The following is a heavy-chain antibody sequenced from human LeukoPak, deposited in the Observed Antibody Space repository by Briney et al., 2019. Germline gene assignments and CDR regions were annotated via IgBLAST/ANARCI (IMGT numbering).Heavy chain of an antibody. CDR1: GGSFSGYY. CDR2: INHSGST. J-gene: IGHJ4*02. CDR3: ARGEPIFSPWYFDY. D-gene: IGHD3-9*01. V-gene: IGHV4-34*01. Sequence: PSETLSLTCAVYGGSFSGYYWSWIRQPPGKGLEWIGEINHSGSTNYNPSLKSRVTISVDTSKNQFSLKLSSVTAADTAVYYCARGEPIFSPWYFDYWGQGTLVTVSS.